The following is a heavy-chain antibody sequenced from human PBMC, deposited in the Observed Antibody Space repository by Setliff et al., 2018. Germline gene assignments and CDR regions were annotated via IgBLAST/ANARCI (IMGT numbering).Heavy chain of an antibody. D-gene: IGHD2-15*01. CDR2: ILGNGGST. Sequence: PGGSLRLSCAASGFTFSAYAMSWVRQAPGKGLEWVSGILGNGGSTYSAASVRGRVTISRYNSKNTLSLQLNSLRAGDTAVYFCVRDGGWKRFDYWGQGIMVTVSS. CDR3: VRDGGWKRFDY. J-gene: IGHJ4*02. CDR1: GFTFSAYA. V-gene: IGHV3-23*01.